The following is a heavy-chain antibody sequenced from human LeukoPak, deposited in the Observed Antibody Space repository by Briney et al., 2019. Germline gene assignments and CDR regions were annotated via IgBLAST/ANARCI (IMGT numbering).Heavy chain of an antibody. CDR2: ISSRSNYI. CDR1: GFTFSSYN. Sequence: GGSLRLSCAASGFTFSSYNMNWVRQAPGKGLEWVSSISSRSNYIYLTDSLKGRFTISRDNAKNSLYLQMNSLRAEDTAMYYCARDRAVYSDSRGYYPDAFDIWGQGTMVTVSS. J-gene: IGHJ3*02. V-gene: IGHV3-21*01. CDR3: ARDRAVYSDSRGYYPDAFDI. D-gene: IGHD3-22*01.